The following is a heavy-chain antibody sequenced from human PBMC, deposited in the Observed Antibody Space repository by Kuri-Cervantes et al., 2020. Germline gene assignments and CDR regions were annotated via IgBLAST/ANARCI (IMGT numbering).Heavy chain of an antibody. CDR1: GFTVSSNY. CDR2: INWNGGST. D-gene: IGHD1-26*01. CDR3: ARGKSGSYYFNWFDP. V-gene: IGHV3-20*01. Sequence: GESLKISCAASGFTVSSNYMSWVRQASGKVLEWVSGINWNGGSTGYADSVKGRFTISRDNAKNSMYLQMNSLRAEDTALYHCARGKSGSYYFNWFDPWCQGTLVTVSS. J-gene: IGHJ5*02.